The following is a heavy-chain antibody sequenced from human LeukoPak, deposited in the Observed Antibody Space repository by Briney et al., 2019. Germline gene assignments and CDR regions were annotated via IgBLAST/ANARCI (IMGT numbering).Heavy chain of an antibody. CDR2: ISYDGSNK. CDR1: GFTFSSYA. CDR3: ARDKAIQLWLSFDY. D-gene: IGHD5-18*01. Sequence: GGSLRLSCAASGFTFSSYAMHWVRQAPGKGLEWVAVISYDGSNKYYADSVKGRFTISRDNSKNTLYLQMNSLRAEDTAVYYCARDKAIQLWLSFDYWGQGTLVTVSS. V-gene: IGHV3-30*01. J-gene: IGHJ4*02.